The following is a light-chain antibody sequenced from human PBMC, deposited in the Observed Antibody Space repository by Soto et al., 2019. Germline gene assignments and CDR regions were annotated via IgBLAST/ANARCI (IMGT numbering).Light chain of an antibody. V-gene: IGKV3-15*01. Sequence: EIVMTQSPATLSVSPGERATLSCRASQSVSSNLAWYQQKPGQAPRLLIYGASTRATGIPARFSGSGSGTDFTLTMNSLQPEDFATYYCQQGYSTPWTFGQGTKVDIK. J-gene: IGKJ1*01. CDR3: QQGYSTPWT. CDR1: QSVSSN. CDR2: GAS.